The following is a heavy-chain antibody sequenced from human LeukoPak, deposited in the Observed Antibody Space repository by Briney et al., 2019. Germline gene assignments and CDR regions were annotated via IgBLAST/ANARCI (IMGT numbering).Heavy chain of an antibody. J-gene: IGHJ4*02. V-gene: IGHV3-30*04. D-gene: IGHD2-15*01. CDR2: ISYDGSNK. Sequence: GGSLRLSCAASGFTFSSYAMHWVRQAPGKGLEWVAVISYDGSNKYYADSVKGRFTISRDNSKNTLYLQMNSLRAEDTAVYYCARQYCSGGSCYSVFDYWGQGTLVTVSS. CDR1: GFTFSSYA. CDR3: ARQYCSGGSCYSVFDY.